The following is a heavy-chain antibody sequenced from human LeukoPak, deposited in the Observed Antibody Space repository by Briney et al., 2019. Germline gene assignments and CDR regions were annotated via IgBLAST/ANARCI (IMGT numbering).Heavy chain of an antibody. J-gene: IGHJ3*02. CDR2: ISGFGDNT. V-gene: IGHV3-23*01. CDR3: ARIAAAPPASPCAFDI. Sequence: PGGSLRLSCAASGFTFSSYAMIWVRQAPGKGLEWVAAISGFGDNTYYADSVKGRFTISRDNSKNTLYLQMNSLRAEATAVFYCARIAAAPPASPCAFDIWGQGTMVTVSS. D-gene: IGHD6-13*01. CDR1: GFTFSSYA.